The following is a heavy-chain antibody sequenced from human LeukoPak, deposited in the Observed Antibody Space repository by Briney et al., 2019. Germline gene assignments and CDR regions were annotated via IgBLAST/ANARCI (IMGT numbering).Heavy chain of an antibody. J-gene: IGHJ4*02. CDR1: GASISSGSYY. CDR3: ARLQWLSTPFFDY. D-gene: IGHD6-19*01. Sequence: KTSETLSLTCTVSGASISSGSYYWSWIRQPAGKGLEWIGRVYTSGSTNYNPSLKSRVNISLDTPKNQFSLKLISVTAADTAVYFCARLQWLSTPFFDYWGQGTLVTVSS. V-gene: IGHV4-61*02. CDR2: VYTSGST.